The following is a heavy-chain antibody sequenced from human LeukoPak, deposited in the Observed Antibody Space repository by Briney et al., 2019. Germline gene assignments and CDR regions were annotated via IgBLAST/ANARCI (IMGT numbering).Heavy chain of an antibody. CDR2: IYYSGST. J-gene: IGHJ4*02. CDR1: GGSISSSGYF. D-gene: IGHD3-3*01. V-gene: IGHV4-31*03. Sequence: SSETLSPTCTVSGGSISSSGYFWSWIRQRPGKGLEWMGYIYYSGSTYSNPSLKSRLTISADTSKNQFSLKLSSVTAADTAVYYCARAPRSHYFDYWGQGTLVTVSS. CDR3: ARAPRSHYFDY.